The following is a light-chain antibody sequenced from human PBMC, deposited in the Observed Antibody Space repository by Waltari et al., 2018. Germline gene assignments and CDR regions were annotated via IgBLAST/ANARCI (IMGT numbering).Light chain of an antibody. CDR2: DAS. CDR3: QQYHSVPLT. J-gene: IGKJ4*01. CDR1: QDIKKS. Sequence: DIHMTQSPSSLSAPVGDRVTITCQASQDIKKSLNWFHQKPGNAPKVLIFDASNSQTGAPARFSGCGSGTDCTFTISSLQPEDMGTYYCQQYHSVPLTFGGGTKVEIK. V-gene: IGKV1-33*01.